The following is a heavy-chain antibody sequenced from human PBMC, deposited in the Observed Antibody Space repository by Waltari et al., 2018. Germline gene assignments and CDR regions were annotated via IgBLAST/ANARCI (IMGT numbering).Heavy chain of an antibody. CDR3: ARRMVRGVIITPYDGFDV. CDR2: VSSYGSDA. V-gene: IGHV5-51*03. CDR1: GYSCTNTR. D-gene: IGHD3-10*01. Sequence: EVQLVPSGAEGKTSGESLTLSCKGSGYSCTNTRTGWTRQGPGKGLEWMGMVSSYGSDAKYSPPFQGQVTFSADRSVSTAYMQWTSLKASDTAIYYCARRMVRGVIITPYDGFDVWGQGTLVTVSS. J-gene: IGHJ3*01.